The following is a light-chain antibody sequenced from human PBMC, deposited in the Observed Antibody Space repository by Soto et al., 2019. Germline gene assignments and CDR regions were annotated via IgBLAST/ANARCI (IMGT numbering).Light chain of an antibody. CDR3: QQYNSVSLLT. J-gene: IGKJ4*01. V-gene: IGKV1-5*03. Sequence: DIQMTQSPSTLSASVGDRVTITCRASQSISSWLAWYQQKPGKAPKLLIYKASTLESGVPSRFSCSGSGTEFTLTISSLQPDDFATYYCQQYNSVSLLTFGGGTKVEIK. CDR1: QSISSW. CDR2: KAS.